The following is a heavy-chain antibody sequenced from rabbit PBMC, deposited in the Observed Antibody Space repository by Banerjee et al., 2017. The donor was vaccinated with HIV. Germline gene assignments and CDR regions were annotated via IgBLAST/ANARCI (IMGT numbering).Heavy chain of an antibody. J-gene: IGHJ2*01. CDR3: ARVDYYSGGYTGYAYAMDAFDP. D-gene: IGHD6-1*01. CDR1: GFDFSSSYW. Sequence: QEQLVESGGGLVQPEGSLTLTCKASGFDFSSSYWICWVRQAPGKGLELIACIYNGISGSTYYASWVNGRFSISRSTTLNTVDLKMTSLTAADTATYFCARVDYYSGGYTGYAYAMDAFDPWGPGTLVTVS. CDR2: IYNGISGST. V-gene: IGHV1S43*01.